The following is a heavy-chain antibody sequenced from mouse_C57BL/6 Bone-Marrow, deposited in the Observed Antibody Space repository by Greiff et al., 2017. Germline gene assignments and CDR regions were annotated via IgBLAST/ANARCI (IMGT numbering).Heavy chain of an antibody. Sequence: EVQLVESGGDLVKPGGSLKLSCAASGFTFSSYGMSWVRQTPDKRLEWVATISSGGSYTYYPDSVKGRFTISRDNAKNTLYLQMSSLKSEDTAMYYCARHERLRRYYYAMDYWGQGTSVTVSS. CDR1: GFTFSSYG. J-gene: IGHJ4*01. CDR2: ISSGGSYT. D-gene: IGHD2-4*01. V-gene: IGHV5-6*01. CDR3: ARHERLRRYYYAMDY.